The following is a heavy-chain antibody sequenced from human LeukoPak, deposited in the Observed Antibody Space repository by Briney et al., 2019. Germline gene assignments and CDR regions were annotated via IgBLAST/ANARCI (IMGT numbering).Heavy chain of an antibody. CDR1: GYTFTGYY. CDR3: ARTGSTLGYIGYILFDY. CDR2: INPNSGGT. J-gene: IGHJ4*02. V-gene: IGHV1-2*06. Sequence: ASVKVSCKASGYTFTGYYVHWVRRAPGQGLEWMGRINPNSGGTGYAQKFQGRVTISMDTSITTAYMELSRPRSDDTAVYYCARTGSTLGYIGYILFDYWGQGTLVTVSS. D-gene: IGHD5-12*01.